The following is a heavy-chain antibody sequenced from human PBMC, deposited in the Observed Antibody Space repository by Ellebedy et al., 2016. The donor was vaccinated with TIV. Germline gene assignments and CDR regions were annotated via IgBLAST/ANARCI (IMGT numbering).Heavy chain of an antibody. Sequence: GESLKISCSVSGFTFSSYAMHWVRQAPGKGLPSVSAISSNGVTTDYADSVEGRFTISRDNSKNTLYLQMRSLRPEDTAVYYCVKAWHSSSWYSNWFDPWGQGTLVIVSS. J-gene: IGHJ5*02. CDR3: VKAWHSSSWYSNWFDP. CDR2: ISSNGVTT. V-gene: IGHV3-64D*09. CDR1: GFTFSSYA. D-gene: IGHD6-13*01.